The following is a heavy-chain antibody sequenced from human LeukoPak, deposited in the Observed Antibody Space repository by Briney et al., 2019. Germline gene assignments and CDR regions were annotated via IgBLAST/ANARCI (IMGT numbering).Heavy chain of an antibody. CDR2: ISSSSSYI. V-gene: IGHV3-21*01. CDR3: ARVMGTGTGLDY. Sequence: GGSLRLSCAASGFTFSSYSMNWVRQAPGMGLEWVSSISSSSSYIYYADSVKGRFTISRDNAKNSLYLQMNSLRAEDTAVYYCARVMGTGTGLDYWGQGTLVTVSS. J-gene: IGHJ4*02. CDR1: GFTFSSYS. D-gene: IGHD1-1*01.